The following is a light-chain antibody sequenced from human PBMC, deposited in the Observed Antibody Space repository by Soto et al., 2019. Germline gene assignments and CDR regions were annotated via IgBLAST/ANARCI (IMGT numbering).Light chain of an antibody. V-gene: IGLV1-40*01. J-gene: IGLJ3*02. CDR1: SSNIGAGYD. Sequence: QSVLTQPPSVSGAPGQMVTISCTGSSSNIGAGYDVHWYQQLPRTAPILLIYGNSNQPAGVPDRFSASKSGTSASLAITGLQPEDEANYYCESNVGGPLFGGGTKLTAL. CDR3: ESNVGGPL. CDR2: GNS.